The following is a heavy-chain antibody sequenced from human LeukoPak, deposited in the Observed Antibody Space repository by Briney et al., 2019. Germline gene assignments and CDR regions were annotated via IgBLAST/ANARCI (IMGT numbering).Heavy chain of an antibody. D-gene: IGHD4-17*01. CDR2: ISGNTSYI. Sequence: GGSLRLSCVASGFTLFSYSINWVRQAPGKGLEWVSSISGNTSYIYYADSVKGRFTIFRDNAKNSLYLQMNSLKTEDTAVYYCTTVGDYGDYKDFDYWGQGTLVTVSS. V-gene: IGHV3-21*03. CDR1: GFTLFSYS. J-gene: IGHJ4*02. CDR3: TTVGDYGDYKDFDY.